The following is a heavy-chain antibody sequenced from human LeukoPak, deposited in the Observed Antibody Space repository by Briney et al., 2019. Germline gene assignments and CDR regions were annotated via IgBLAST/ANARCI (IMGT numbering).Heavy chain of an antibody. CDR1: GYTFTGYY. CDR3: ARVCVSHDYYDSSGYYRD. Sequence: GASVKVSCKASGYTFTGYYMHWVRQAPGQGLEWMGGIIPMFGTADYAQKFQGRVTITADKSTSTAYMELSSLRSEGTAVYYCARVCVSHDYYDSSGYYRDWGQGTLVTVSS. D-gene: IGHD3-22*01. J-gene: IGHJ4*02. V-gene: IGHV1-69*06. CDR2: IIPMFGTA.